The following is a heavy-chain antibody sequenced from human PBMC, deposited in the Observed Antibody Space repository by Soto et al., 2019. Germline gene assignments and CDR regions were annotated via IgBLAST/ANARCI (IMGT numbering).Heavy chain of an antibody. V-gene: IGHV2-5*02. CDR1: GFSLTNSGVG. D-gene: IGHD2-15*01. J-gene: IGHJ5*01. CDR2: IYWDNDR. Sequence: QITLKESGPTLVEPTQTLTLTCSFSGFSLTNSGVGVGWFRQAPGKALECLGIIYWDNDRRYNPSLKTRLTITKDTSKNQVVLTMTYMEPVDTGTYYCAHRVTYSGPWDVGWFDSWGQGTPVTVS. CDR3: AHRVTYSGPWDVGWFDS.